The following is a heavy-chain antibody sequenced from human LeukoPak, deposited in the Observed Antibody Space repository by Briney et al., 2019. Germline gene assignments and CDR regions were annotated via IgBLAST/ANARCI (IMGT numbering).Heavy chain of an antibody. Sequence: SGTLSLTCTLSDSSFRRTYTHWDWIRPPPGKGLEWMRSTRYTGTTYYNPALKRRVTIFVDTSNNQFSVRLRSVTAADTAVYYCVRRMHYFDYWGQGSLVTVSS. V-gene: IGHV4-39*01. CDR2: TRYTGTT. D-gene: IGHD2/OR15-2a*01. CDR1: DSSFRRTYTH. CDR3: VRRMHYFDY. J-gene: IGHJ4*02.